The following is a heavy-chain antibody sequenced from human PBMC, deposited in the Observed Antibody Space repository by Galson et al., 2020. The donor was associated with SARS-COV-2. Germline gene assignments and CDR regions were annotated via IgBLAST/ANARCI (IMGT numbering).Heavy chain of an antibody. CDR1: GGSISSYY. D-gene: IGHD4-17*01. CDR2: IYTSGST. V-gene: IGHV4-4*07. CDR3: ARDFTVTTTPYYYYYYGMDV. Sequence: SETLSLTCTVSGGSISSYYWSWIRQPAGKGLEWIGRIYTSGSTNYNPSLKSRVTMSVDTSKNQFSLKLSSVTAADTAVYYCARDFTVTTTPYYYYYYGMDVWGQGTTVTVSS. J-gene: IGHJ6*02.